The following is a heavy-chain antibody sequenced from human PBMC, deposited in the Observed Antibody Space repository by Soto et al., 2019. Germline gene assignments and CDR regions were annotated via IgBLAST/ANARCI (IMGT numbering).Heavy chain of an antibody. CDR2: ISASGTKT. Sequence: QLLESGGGLVQPGGSLRLSCATSGFAFSRYAMSWVRQTPGKGPEWVSTISASGTKTFAADSVKGRFTISRDNSNNPVFLQMNSLTGDDTAFYYCAKDIGGATTWGQGTLVTVSS. CDR1: GFAFSRYA. D-gene: IGHD1-26*01. J-gene: IGHJ5*02. V-gene: IGHV3-23*01. CDR3: AKDIGGATT.